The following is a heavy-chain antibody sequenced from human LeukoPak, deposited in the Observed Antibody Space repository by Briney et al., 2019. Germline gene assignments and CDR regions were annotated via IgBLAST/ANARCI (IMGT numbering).Heavy chain of an antibody. J-gene: IGHJ4*02. CDR3: ARDLPYSSSWESIDY. D-gene: IGHD6-13*01. V-gene: IGHV1-18*01. Sequence: ASVKVSCKVSGYTLTELSMHWVRQAPGKGLEWMGRISTYNGNTNYAQKIQGRVTMTTDTSTSTAYMELRSLRSDDTAVYYCARDLPYSSSWESIDYWGQGTLVTVSS. CDR2: ISTYNGNT. CDR1: GYTLTELS.